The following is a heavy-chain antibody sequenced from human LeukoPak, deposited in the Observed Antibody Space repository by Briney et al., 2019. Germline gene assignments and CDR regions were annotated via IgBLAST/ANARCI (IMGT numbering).Heavy chain of an antibody. V-gene: IGHV5-51*01. CDR2: IYPGDSDT. J-gene: IGHJ4*02. D-gene: IGHD2-2*01. Sequence: GESLKISCKGSGYSFTSYWIGWVRQMPGKGLEWMGIIYPGDSDTRYSPSFQGQVTISADKSISTAYLQWSSLKASDTAMYYCARRDCSSTSCYSPLFDYWGQGTLVTVSS. CDR3: ARRDCSSTSCYSPLFDY. CDR1: GYSFTSYW.